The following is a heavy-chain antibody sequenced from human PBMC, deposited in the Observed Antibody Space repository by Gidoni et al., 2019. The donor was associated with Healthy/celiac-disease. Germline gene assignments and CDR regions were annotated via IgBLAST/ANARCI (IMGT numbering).Heavy chain of an antibody. CDR1: GFTFSSYA. D-gene: IGHD3-3*01. CDR2: IRGSGGST. Sequence: EVQLLESGGGLVQPGGSLRFSCAASGFTFSSYAMSWVRQAQGKGLEWVSAIRGSGGSTYYADSVKGRFTISRDNSKNTLYLQMNSLRAEDTAVYYCAKSPKPGLRFLEWLPAYFDYWGQGTLVTVSS. V-gene: IGHV3-23*01. CDR3: AKSPKPGLRFLEWLPAYFDY. J-gene: IGHJ4*02.